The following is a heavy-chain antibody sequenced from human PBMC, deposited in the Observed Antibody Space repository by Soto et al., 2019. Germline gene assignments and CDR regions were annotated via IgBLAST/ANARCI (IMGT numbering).Heavy chain of an antibody. J-gene: IGHJ4*02. CDR1: GGSFSGYY. D-gene: IGHD7-27*01. V-gene: IGHV4-34*01. CDR2: IFDSGTT. CDR3: ARGPSGDKVHY. Sequence: SETLSLTCAVYGGSFSGYYLTWIRQPPGEGLEWIGHIFDSGTTYTNPSLRSQVAISLDTSKNHFSLTLSSVTAADTAVYYCARGPSGDKVHYWGQGALVTVSS.